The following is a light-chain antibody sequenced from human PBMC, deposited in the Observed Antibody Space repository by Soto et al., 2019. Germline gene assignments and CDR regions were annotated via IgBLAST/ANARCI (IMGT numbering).Light chain of an antibody. V-gene: IGLV2-18*02. CDR2: EVS. CDR3: NSYTGSSTYV. Sequence: QSVLTQPPSVSGSPGQSVAISCTGTSSVVGSYNRVSWYQQPPGAAPKLMIYEVSNRPSGVPDRFSGSKSGNTASLTISGLKAEDEADYYCNSYTGSSTYVFGTGTKVTV. J-gene: IGLJ1*01. CDR1: SSVVGSYNR.